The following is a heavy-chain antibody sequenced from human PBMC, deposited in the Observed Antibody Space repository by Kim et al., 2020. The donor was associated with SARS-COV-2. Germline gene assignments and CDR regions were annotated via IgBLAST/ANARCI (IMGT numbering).Heavy chain of an antibody. CDR2: IKQDGSEK. CDR3: ARGAYCGDDCYTEYYSDY. D-gene: IGHD2-21*02. V-gene: IGHV3-7*04. CDR1: GFSFSRHW. Sequence: GGSLRLSCAASGFSFSRHWMTWIRQAPGKGLEWVANIKQDGSEKHYVESVKGRFTISRDNANNLLYLQMKNVRADDTAVYYCARGAYCGDDCYTEYYSDYWGQGSLVTVSS. J-gene: IGHJ4*02.